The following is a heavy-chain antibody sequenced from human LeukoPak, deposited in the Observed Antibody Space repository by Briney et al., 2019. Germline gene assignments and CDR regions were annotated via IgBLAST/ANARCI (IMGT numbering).Heavy chain of an antibody. CDR3: ARDSRTAPYYYDSSGPLDYYGMDV. J-gene: IGHJ6*02. V-gene: IGHV3-30-3*01. CDR1: GFTFSSYA. Sequence: GGSLRLSCAASGFTFSSYAMHWVRQAPGKGLEWVAVISYDGSNKYYADSVKGRFTISRDNSKNTLYLQMNSLRAEDTAVYYCARDSRTAPYYYDSSGPLDYYGMDVWGLGTTVTVSS. D-gene: IGHD3-22*01. CDR2: ISYDGSNK.